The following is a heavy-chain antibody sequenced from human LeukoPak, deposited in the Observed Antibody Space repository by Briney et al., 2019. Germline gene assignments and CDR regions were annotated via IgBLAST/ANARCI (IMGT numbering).Heavy chain of an antibody. CDR2: IRHDGTET. CDR3: ARDWSAHYFDY. V-gene: IGHV3-33*08. Sequence: GGSLSLSCAASGFSFSSYGMHWLRQAPGKGPESVALIRHDGTETYHADSVKGRFTISRDDSKSTFYLQMNSLRAEDTAVYYCARDWSAHYFDYWGQGILVTISS. CDR1: GFSFSSYG. J-gene: IGHJ4*02.